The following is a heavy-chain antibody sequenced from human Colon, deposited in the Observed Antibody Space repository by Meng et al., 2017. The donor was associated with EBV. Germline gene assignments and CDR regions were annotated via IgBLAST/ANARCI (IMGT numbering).Heavy chain of an antibody. CDR1: GFAFNTYA. V-gene: IGHV3-23*02. CDR2: IKSDYGS. D-gene: IGHD1-26*01. CDR3: AKDVTGAAGGDY. Sequence: EVQLVGWGGGLVQPGGSLRLSCEASGFAFNTYAMSWVRQAPGKGLEWVSVIKSDYGSFYSDSVKGRFTISRDNLKNTLYLEMHSLRAEDTATYYCAKDVTGAAGGDYWGQGTLVTVSS. J-gene: IGHJ4*02.